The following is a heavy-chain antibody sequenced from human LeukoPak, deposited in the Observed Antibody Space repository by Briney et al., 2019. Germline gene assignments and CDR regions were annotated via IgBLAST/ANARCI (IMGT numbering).Heavy chain of an antibody. J-gene: IGHJ6*03. D-gene: IGHD4/OR15-4a*01. Sequence: SETLSLTCAVYGGSLSGYYWSWIRQPPGKGLEWIGEINHNGSTNYNPSLKSRVTISVDTSKNQFSLKLSSVTAADTAVYYCARGVTMVRNYYYYYYMDVWGKGTTVTVSS. CDR3: ARGVTMVRNYYYYYYMDV. CDR1: GGSLSGYY. CDR2: INHNGST. V-gene: IGHV4-34*01.